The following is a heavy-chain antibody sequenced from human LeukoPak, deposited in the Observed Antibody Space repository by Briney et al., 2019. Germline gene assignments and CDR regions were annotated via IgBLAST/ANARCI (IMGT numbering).Heavy chain of an antibody. V-gene: IGHV4-34*01. CDR1: GGSFSGYY. CDR2: INHSGST. J-gene: IGHJ4*02. Sequence: SETLSLTCAVYGGSFSGYYWSWIRQPPGKGLEWIGEINHSGSTNYNPSLKSRVTISVDTSKNQFSLKLSSVTAADTAVYYCARVSKEYQLLYGFGGVVDYWGQGTLVTVSS. D-gene: IGHD2-2*02. CDR3: ARVSKEYQLLYGFGGVVDY.